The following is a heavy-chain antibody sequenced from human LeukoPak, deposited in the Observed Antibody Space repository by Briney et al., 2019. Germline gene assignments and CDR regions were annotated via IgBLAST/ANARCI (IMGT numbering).Heavy chain of an antibody. Sequence: GGSLRLSCAASGFTFSSCAMHWVRQAPGKGLEWVAVISYDGSNKYYADSVKGRFTISRDNSKNTLYLQMNSLRAEDTAVYYCARDSKAFDPGSLDCWGQGTLVTVSS. CDR2: ISYDGSNK. J-gene: IGHJ4*02. V-gene: IGHV3-30-3*01. D-gene: IGHD3-9*01. CDR1: GFTFSSCA. CDR3: ARDSKAFDPGSLDC.